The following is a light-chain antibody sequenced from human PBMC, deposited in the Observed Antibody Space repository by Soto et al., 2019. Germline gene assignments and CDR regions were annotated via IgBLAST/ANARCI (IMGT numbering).Light chain of an antibody. V-gene: IGKV1-39*01. J-gene: IGKJ1*01. CDR3: QQSSSTPLT. Sequence: DIQITQSPPSLSSSLLDIVTITCRASQTISRYLNWYQQKPEKAPKLLIYAASSLQSGVPSRFSGGGSGTDFTLTISSLQPEDFATYYCQQSSSTPLTFGQGTKVDIK. CDR1: QTISRY. CDR2: AAS.